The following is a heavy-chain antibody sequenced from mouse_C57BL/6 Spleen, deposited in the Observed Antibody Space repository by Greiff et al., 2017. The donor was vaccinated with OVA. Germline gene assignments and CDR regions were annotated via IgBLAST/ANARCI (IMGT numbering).Heavy chain of an antibody. J-gene: IGHJ2*01. Sequence: EVQLQQSGPELVKPGASVKISCKASGYSFTGYYMNWVKQSPEKSLEWIGEINPSTGGTTYNQKFKAKATLTVDKSSSTAYMQLKSLTSEDSAVDYCARSGGYGSSWDYWGQGTTLTVSS. CDR1: GYSFTGYY. CDR2: INPSTGGT. CDR3: ARSGGYGSSWDY. D-gene: IGHD1-1*01. V-gene: IGHV1-42*01.